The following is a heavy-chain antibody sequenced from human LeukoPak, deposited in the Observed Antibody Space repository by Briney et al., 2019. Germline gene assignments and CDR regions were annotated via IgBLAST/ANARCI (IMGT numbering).Heavy chain of an antibody. V-gene: IGHV4-34*01. D-gene: IGHD5-24*01. CDR2: IHPSEGF. CDR3: ARGRDRSKTGDH. Sequence: PSETLSLTCDVYGGSCDDYYCSWIRQPPGKGLEWIGEIHPSEGFYYNSSLVNRVTISIDPSKTHFSLRLASVTAADTAFYYCARGRDRSKTGDHWGQGSLVTVSS. J-gene: IGHJ4*02. CDR1: GGSCDDYY.